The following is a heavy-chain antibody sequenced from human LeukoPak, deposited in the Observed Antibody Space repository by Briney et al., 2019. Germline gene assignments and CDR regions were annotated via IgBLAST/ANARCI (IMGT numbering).Heavy chain of an antibody. J-gene: IGHJ4*02. CDR2: MYTGGGR. Sequence: GGSLRLSCAASGFSVSNYYMSWVRQPPGKGLEWVSVMYTGGGRYYGDSVKGRFTISRGNSKNTVSLQMNSLRVEDTALYYCTRGQSYCGADCYSDWGQGTLVTVSS. D-gene: IGHD2-21*02. V-gene: IGHV3-66*01. CDR1: GFSVSNYY. CDR3: TRGQSYCGADCYSD.